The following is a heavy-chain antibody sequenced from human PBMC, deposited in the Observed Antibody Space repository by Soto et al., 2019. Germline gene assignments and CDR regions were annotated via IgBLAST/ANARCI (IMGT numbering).Heavy chain of an antibody. CDR1: GDTFSSYA. Sequence: QVQLVRSGAELKKTGSSVTVSCRASGDTFSSYAVNWVRQAPGRGLEWMGRIITVLGTTDYAQNFKGRVTITAEKSTKTVYMELSSLRSDDTAVYYCARRRYCGYDCYHKHYYGMDVWGQGTTVTVAS. V-gene: IGHV1-69*08. D-gene: IGHD2-21*01. J-gene: IGHJ6*02. CDR2: IITVLGTT. CDR3: ARRRYCGYDCYHKHYYGMDV.